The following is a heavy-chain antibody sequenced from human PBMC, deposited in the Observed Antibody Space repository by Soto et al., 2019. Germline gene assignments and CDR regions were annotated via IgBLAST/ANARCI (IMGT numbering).Heavy chain of an antibody. CDR3: ARDSDYDILTGPT. D-gene: IGHD3-9*01. Sequence: PSETLSLTCTVSGGSVSSGSYYLSWIRQPPGKGLEWIGYIYYSGSTNYNPSLKSRVTISVDTSKNQFSLKLSSVTAADTAVYYCARDSDYDILTGPTWGQGTLVTVSS. CDR1: GGSVSSGSYY. V-gene: IGHV4-61*01. CDR2: IYYSGST. J-gene: IGHJ4*02.